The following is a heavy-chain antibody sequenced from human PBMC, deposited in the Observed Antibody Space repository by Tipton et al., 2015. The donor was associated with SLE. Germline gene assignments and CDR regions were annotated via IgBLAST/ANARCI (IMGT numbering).Heavy chain of an antibody. CDR1: GGSISSSSYY. Sequence: TLSLTCTVSGGSISSSSYYWGWIRQPPGKGLEWIGSIYYSGSTYYNPSLKSRVTISVDTSKNQFSLKLSSVTAAATAVYYCARHKDFLEWLSSANWFDPWGHGTLVTVSS. CDR2: IYYSGST. D-gene: IGHD3-3*01. J-gene: IGHJ5*02. CDR3: ARHKDFLEWLSSANWFDP. V-gene: IGHV4-39*07.